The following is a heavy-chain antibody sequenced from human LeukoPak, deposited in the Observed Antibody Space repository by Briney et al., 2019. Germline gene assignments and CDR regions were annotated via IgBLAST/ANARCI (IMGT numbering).Heavy chain of an antibody. J-gene: IGHJ6*02. CDR3: ATSPPGIDYYYGMDV. V-gene: IGHV1-18*01. Sequence: GASVKVSCKASGYTFTSYGISWVRQAPGQGLEWMGWIGAYNGNTNYAQKLQGRVTMTTDTSTSTAYMELRSLRSDDTAVYYCATSPPGIDYYYGMDVWGQGTTVTVSS. CDR2: IGAYNGNT. D-gene: IGHD1-1*01. CDR1: GYTFTSYG.